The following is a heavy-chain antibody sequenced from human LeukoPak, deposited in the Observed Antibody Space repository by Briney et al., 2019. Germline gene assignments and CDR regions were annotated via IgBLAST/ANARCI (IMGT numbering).Heavy chain of an antibody. D-gene: IGHD5-12*01. J-gene: IGHJ4*02. V-gene: IGHV4-34*01. Sequence: ASETLSLTCAVYGGSFSGYYWSWIRQPPGKGLEWIGEINHSGSTNYNPSLKSRVTISVDTSKNQFSLKLSSVTAADTAVYYCARHERATRYYFDYWGQGTLVTVSS. CDR3: ARHERATRYYFDY. CDR1: GGSFSGYY. CDR2: INHSGST.